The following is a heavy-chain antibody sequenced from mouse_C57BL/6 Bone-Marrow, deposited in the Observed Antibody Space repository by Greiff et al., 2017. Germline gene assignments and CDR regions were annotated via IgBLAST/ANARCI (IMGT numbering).Heavy chain of an antibody. D-gene: IGHD2-5*01. Sequence: QVQLQQPGAELVKPGASVKMSCKASGYTFTSYWIPWVKQRPGQGLEWIGDIYPGSGSTNYNEKFKSKATLTVDTSSSTAYMQLSSLTSEDSAVYCCERPYYSNDRYFADWGKGTTVTVSA. CDR1: GYTFTSYW. CDR2: IYPGSGST. CDR3: ERPYYSNDRYFAD. J-gene: IGHJ1*03. V-gene: IGHV1-55*01.